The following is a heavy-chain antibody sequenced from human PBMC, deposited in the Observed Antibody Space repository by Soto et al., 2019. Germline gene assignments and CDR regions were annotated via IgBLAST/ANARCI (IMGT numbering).Heavy chain of an antibody. CDR2: INPYNGNT. V-gene: IGHV1-18*01. Sequence: QVQLVQSGAEVKKPGASVKVSCKASGYTFTSYGIAWVRQAPGQGLEWMGWINPYNGNTNYAQKLQGRVTMTTDTSTTTASIELRLGRSVDTTVDYCARDWFGIDYWGQGALVSVSS. D-gene: IGHD3-16*01. CDR1: GYTFTSYG. CDR3: ARDWFGIDY. J-gene: IGHJ4*02.